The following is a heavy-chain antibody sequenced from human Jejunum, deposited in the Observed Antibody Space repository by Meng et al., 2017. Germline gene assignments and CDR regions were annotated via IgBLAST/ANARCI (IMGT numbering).Heavy chain of an antibody. CDR1: GYTFINYD. Sequence: ASVKVSCKASGYTFINYDINWVRQATGQGLEWMGWMSPHSGYTGYAQMFQGRLTITRNISINTVYMELSNLRSDDTAVYYCATSSNGFPDWGQGTLVTVSS. J-gene: IGHJ4*02. CDR2: MSPHSGYT. CDR3: ATSSNGFPD. V-gene: IGHV1-8*03. D-gene: IGHD6-19*01.